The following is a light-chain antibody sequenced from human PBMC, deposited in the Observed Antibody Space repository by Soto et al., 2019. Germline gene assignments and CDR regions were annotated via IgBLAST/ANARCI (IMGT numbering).Light chain of an antibody. Sequence: EIVLTQFPGTLSLSPGERATLSCRASQSVSGSYLAWYQQRPGQAPRLLIYGASSRATGIPDRFSGSGSGTDFTLTITRLEPEDFAVYYCQQYGSSRWTFGRGTKVEIK. CDR1: QSVSGSY. V-gene: IGKV3-20*01. J-gene: IGKJ1*01. CDR2: GAS. CDR3: QQYGSSRWT.